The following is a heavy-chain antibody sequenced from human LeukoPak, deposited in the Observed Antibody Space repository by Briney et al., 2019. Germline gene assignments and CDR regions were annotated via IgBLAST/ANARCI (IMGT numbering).Heavy chain of an antibody. V-gene: IGHV1-69*04. CDR2: IIPILGIA. D-gene: IGHD6-13*01. CDR1: GGTFSSYA. CDR3: ARERKFGGAAAGTKRYYYYYYGMDV. Sequence: ASVKVSCKASGGTFSSYAISWVRQAPGQGLEWMGRIIPILGIANYAQKFQGRVTITADKSTSTAYMELSSLRSEDTAVYYCARERKFGGAAAGTKRYYYYYYGMDVWGQGTTVTVSS. J-gene: IGHJ6*02.